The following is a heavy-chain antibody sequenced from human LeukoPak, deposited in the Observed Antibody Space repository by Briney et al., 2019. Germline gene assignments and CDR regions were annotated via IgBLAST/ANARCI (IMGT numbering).Heavy chain of an antibody. CDR2: INHSGST. J-gene: IGHJ6*03. CDR3: ARRGYSWHYYYYYMDV. CDR1: GGSFSGYY. D-gene: IGHD5-18*01. Sequence: PSETLSLTCAVYGGSFSGYYWSWIRQPPGKGLEWIGEINHSGSTNYNPSLKSRVTISVDTSKNQFSLKLSSVTAADTAVYYCARRGYSWHYYYYYMDVWGKGTTVTISS. V-gene: IGHV4-34*01.